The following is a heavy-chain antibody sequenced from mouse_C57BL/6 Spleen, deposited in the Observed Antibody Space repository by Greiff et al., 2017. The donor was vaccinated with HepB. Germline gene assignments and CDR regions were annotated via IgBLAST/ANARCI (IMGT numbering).Heavy chain of an antibody. CDR1: GYTFTSYD. Sequence: VQLQQSGPELVKPGASVKLSCKASGYTFTSYDINWVKQRPGQGLEWIGWIYPRDGSTKYNEKFKGKATLTVDTSSSTAYMELHSLTSEDSAVYFCARSLYYYGSSYPYYAMDYWGQGTSVTVSS. CDR2: IYPRDGST. CDR3: ARSLYYYGSSYPYYAMDY. V-gene: IGHV1-85*01. D-gene: IGHD1-1*01. J-gene: IGHJ4*01.